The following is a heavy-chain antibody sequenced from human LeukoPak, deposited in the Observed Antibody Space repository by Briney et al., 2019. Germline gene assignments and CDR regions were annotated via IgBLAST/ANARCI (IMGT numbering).Heavy chain of an antibody. CDR3: AKDREHYYYYGMDV. D-gene: IGHD1-26*01. CDR2: ISGSAGST. Sequence: PGGSLRLSCAASGFIFSSYAMSWVRQAPGKGLEWVSGISGSAGSTYYADSVKGRFTLSRDNSKNTLYLQMNSLRAEDTAVYYCAKDREHYYYYGMDVWGQGTTVTVSS. J-gene: IGHJ6*02. CDR1: GFIFSSYA. V-gene: IGHV3-23*01.